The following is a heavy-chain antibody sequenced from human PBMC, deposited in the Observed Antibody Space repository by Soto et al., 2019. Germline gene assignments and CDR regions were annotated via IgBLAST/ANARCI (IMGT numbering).Heavy chain of an antibody. CDR3: ARDGRMAAAGHYYYYGMDV. J-gene: IGHJ6*02. CDR2: ISYDGSNK. D-gene: IGHD6-13*01. CDR1: GFTFSSYA. Sequence: QVQLVESGGGVVQPGRSLRLSCAASGFTFSSYAMHWVRQAPGKGLEWVAVISYDGSNKYYADSVKGRFTISRDNSKNTLYLQMNSLRAEDTAVYYCARDGRMAAAGHYYYYGMDVWGQGTTVTVSS. V-gene: IGHV3-30-3*01.